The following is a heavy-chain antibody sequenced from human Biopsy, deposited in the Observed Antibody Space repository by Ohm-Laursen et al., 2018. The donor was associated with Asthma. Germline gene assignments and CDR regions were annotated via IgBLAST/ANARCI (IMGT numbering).Heavy chain of an antibody. CDR3: ASRGGDFWSGYYMDY. Sequence: SSLRLSCAASGFSFGSFGMHWVRQVPGKGPEWVALISFDGRYEYYADSVKGRFTISRDNPMKRLYLQMSSLTAEDTAVYYCASRGGDFWSGYYMDYWGPGTLVTVSS. CDR1: GFSFGSFG. CDR2: ISFDGRYE. V-gene: IGHV3-30*03. J-gene: IGHJ4*02. D-gene: IGHD3-3*01.